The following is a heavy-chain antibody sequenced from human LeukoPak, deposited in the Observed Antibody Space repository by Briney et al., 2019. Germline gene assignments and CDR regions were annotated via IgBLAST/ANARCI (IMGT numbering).Heavy chain of an antibody. J-gene: IGHJ4*02. Sequence: HPGGSLRLSCTASGFTFGDYAMSWFRQAPGKGLEWVGFIRSKAYGGTTEYAASVKGRFTISRDDSKSIAYLQMNSLKTEDTAVYYCTRDRTLYYDFWSGWSPGNYYFDYWGQGTLVTVSS. D-gene: IGHD3-3*01. CDR2: IRSKAYGGTT. CDR3: TRDRTLYYDFWSGWSPGNYYFDY. CDR1: GFTFGDYA. V-gene: IGHV3-49*03.